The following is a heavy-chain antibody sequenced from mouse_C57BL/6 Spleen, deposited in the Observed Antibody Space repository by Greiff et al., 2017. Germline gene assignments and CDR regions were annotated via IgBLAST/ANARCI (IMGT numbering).Heavy chain of an antibody. V-gene: IGHV5-16*01. Sequence: EVQRVESEGGLVQPGSSMKLSCTASGFTFSDYYMAWVRQVPEKGLEWVANINYDGSSTYYLDSLKSRFIISRDNAKNILYLQMSSLKSEDTATYYCARGYGSPYAMDYWGQGTSVTVSS. CDR1: GFTFSDYY. CDR3: ARGYGSPYAMDY. D-gene: IGHD1-1*01. CDR2: INYDGSST. J-gene: IGHJ4*01.